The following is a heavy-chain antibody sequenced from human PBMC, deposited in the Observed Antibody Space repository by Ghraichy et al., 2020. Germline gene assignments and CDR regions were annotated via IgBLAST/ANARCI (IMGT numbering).Heavy chain of an antibody. J-gene: IGHJ6*03. Sequence: GGSLRLSGTASALALSPDTIRWVVRAPGLEIEWVSAISGSGDNTYYADSVKGRFTISRDNSKNTLYLQMNSLRAEDTAVYYCAKHNGDFYYYYYMDVWGKGTTVTVSS. V-gene: IGHV3-23*01. D-gene: IGHD3-3*01. CDR1: ALALSPDT. CDR3: AKHNGDFYYYYYMDV. CDR2: ISGSGDNT.